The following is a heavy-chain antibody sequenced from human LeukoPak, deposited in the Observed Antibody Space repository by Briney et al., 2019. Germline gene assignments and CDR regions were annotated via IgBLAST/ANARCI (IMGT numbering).Heavy chain of an antibody. J-gene: IGHJ4*02. V-gene: IGHV4/OR15-8*02. CDR1: GGSVSSNDW. CDR3: AGGGYSYGRNSYFDY. CDR2: IYQSGNT. D-gene: IGHD5-18*01. Sequence: SETLSLTCAVSGGSVSSNDWWSWVRQPPGKGLEWIGEIYQSGNTNYNPSLNSRVTISIDKSKNQLSLKQNSVTAADTAVYYCAGGGYSYGRNSYFDYWGQGTLVTVSS.